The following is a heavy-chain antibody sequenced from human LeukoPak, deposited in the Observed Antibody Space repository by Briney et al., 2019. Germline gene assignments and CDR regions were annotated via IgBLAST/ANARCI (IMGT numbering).Heavy chain of an antibody. CDR3: ARFGVDYDMDV. Sequence: SETLSLTCSVPGGSISGHYWTWIRQPPGKGLQWIGQIHYTGKPDYNPSLKSRINISVETSKNQVSLLVSSVAYAELAIYYCARFGVDYDMDVWGHGTTVTVFS. J-gene: IGHJ6*02. V-gene: IGHV4-59*11. CDR1: GGSISGHY. CDR2: IHYTGKP. D-gene: IGHD3-16*01.